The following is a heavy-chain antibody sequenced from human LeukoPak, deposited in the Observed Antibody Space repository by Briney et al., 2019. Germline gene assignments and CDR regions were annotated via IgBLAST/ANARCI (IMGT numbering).Heavy chain of an antibody. V-gene: IGHV4-30-4*07. CDR1: GGSISSGGYS. D-gene: IGHD4-11*01. CDR3: ARADSNYYYYYMDV. CDR2: IYYSGST. Sequence: TLSLTCAVSGGSISSGGYSWSWIRQPPGKGLEWIGYIYYSGSTYYNPSLKSRVTISVDTSKNQFSLKLSSVTAADTAVYYCARADSNYYYYYMDVWGKGTTVTVSS. J-gene: IGHJ6*03.